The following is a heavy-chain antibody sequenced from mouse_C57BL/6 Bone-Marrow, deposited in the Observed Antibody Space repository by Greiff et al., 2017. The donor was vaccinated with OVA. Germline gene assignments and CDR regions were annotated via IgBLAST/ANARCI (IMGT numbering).Heavy chain of an antibody. V-gene: IGHV1-82*01. CDR1: GYAFSSSW. D-gene: IGHD3-2*02. Sequence: VQLQESGPELVKPGASVKISCKASGYAFSSSWMNWVKQRPGKGLEWIGRIYPGDGDTNYNGQFKGKATLTADKSSSTAYMQLSSLTSEDSAVYFCARDSSGYVPDYWGQGTTLTVSS. CDR2: IYPGDGDT. CDR3: ARDSSGYVPDY. J-gene: IGHJ2*01.